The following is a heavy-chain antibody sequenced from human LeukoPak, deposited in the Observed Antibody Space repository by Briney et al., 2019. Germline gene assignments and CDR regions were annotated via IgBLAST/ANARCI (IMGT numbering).Heavy chain of an antibody. Sequence: PSETLSLTCTVPGGSISSYYWSWIRQPPGKGLEWIGYIYYSGSTNYNPSLKSRVTISVDTSKNQFSLKLSSVTAADTAVYYCARGAGEGFDYWGQGTLVTVSS. CDR1: GGSISSYY. CDR3: ARGAGEGFDY. V-gene: IGHV4-59*01. CDR2: IYYSGST. D-gene: IGHD1-14*01. J-gene: IGHJ4*02.